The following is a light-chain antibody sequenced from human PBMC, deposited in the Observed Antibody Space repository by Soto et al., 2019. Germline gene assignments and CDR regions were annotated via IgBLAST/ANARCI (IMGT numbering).Light chain of an antibody. CDR2: GAS. CDR3: QQYNNWPRT. Sequence: EIVLTQSPGTLSLSPGERATLSCRASQSVSSSYLAWYQQKPGQAPRLLIYGASSRATGIPDRFSGTGSETDFTLTISSLQSEDFGVYYCQQYNNWPRTFGQGTKVDIK. CDR1: QSVSSSY. V-gene: IGKV3-20*01. J-gene: IGKJ1*01.